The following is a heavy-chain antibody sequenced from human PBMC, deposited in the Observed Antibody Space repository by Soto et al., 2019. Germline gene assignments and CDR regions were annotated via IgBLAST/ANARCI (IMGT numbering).Heavy chain of an antibody. D-gene: IGHD3-22*01. CDR1: GFTFNSAW. Sequence: GGSLRLSCAAYGFTFNSAWMSWVRQAPGKGLEWVGRLKGKSVGGTTDYAAPVTGRFTISSDDSKNTLYLQMNSLKIEDTAVYYCTTEFGYSRGQNDNWGQGTLVTVSS. J-gene: IGHJ4*02. CDR2: LKGKSVGGTT. CDR3: TTEFGYSRGQNDN. V-gene: IGHV3-15*07.